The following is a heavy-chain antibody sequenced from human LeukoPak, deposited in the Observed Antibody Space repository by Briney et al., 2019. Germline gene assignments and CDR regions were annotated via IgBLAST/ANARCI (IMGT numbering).Heavy chain of an antibody. CDR1: GFTFSTYW. CDR3: ARDRDYGAPDY. J-gene: IGHJ4*02. CDR2: INGDGTSTST. Sequence: PGGSLRLSCAASGFTFSTYWMHWVRQAPGKGLVRVSRINGDGTSTSTSYADSVKGRFTISRDNAKNTLYLHMNTLRAEDTAVYYCARDRDYGAPDYWGQGTLVTVSS. V-gene: IGHV3-74*01. D-gene: IGHD4-17*01.